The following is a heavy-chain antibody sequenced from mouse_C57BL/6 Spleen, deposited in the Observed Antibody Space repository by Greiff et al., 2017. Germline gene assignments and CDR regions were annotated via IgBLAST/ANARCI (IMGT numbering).Heavy chain of an antibody. V-gene: IGHV1-15*01. CDR3: TSHPFAY. CDR1: GYTFTDYE. J-gene: IGHJ3*01. CDR2: IDPETGGT. Sequence: LQESGAELVRPGASVTLSCKASGYTFTDYEMHWVKQTPVHGLEWIGAIDPETGGTAYNQKFKGKAILTADKSSSTAYMELRSLTSEDSAVYYCTSHPFAYWGQGTLVTVSA.